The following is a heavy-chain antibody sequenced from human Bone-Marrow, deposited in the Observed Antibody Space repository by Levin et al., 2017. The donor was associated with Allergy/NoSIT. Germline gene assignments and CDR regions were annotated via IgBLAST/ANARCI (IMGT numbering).Heavy chain of an antibody. J-gene: IGHJ4*02. V-gene: IGHV4-59*01. D-gene: IGHD5-12*01. CDR3: ARYSSGSWLREYYFDY. Sequence: SSETLSLTCTVSGGSISSYYWSWIRQPPGKGLEWIGYIYYSGSTNYNPSLKSRVTISVDTSKNQFSLKLSSVTAADTAVYYCARYSSGSWLREYYFDYWGQGTLVTVSS. CDR2: IYYSGST. CDR1: GGSISSYY.